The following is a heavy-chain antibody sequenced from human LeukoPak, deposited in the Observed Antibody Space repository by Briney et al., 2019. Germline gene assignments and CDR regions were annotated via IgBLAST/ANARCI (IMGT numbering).Heavy chain of an antibody. V-gene: IGHV4-61*02. CDR2: IYTSGST. J-gene: IGHJ6*03. CDR3: ARVIGGNNYYYYYMDV. CDR1: GGSISSGSYY. Sequence: SETLSLTCTVSGGSISSGSYYWSWIRQPAGKGLEWIGRIYTSGSTNYNPSLKSRVTISVDTSKNQFSLKLSSVTAADTAVYYCARVIGGNNYYYYYMDVWGKGTTVTVSS. D-gene: IGHD3-16*01.